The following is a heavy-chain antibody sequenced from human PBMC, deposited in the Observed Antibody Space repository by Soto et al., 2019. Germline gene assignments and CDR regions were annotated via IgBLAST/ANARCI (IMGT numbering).Heavy chain of an antibody. V-gene: IGHV3-23*01. D-gene: IGHD3-22*01. J-gene: IGHJ4*02. CDR1: GFTFSIYA. Sequence: PGGSLRLSCAASGFTFSIYAMTWVRQAPGKGLEWVSSMSRNGDNTYYADSVKGRFTISRDNSKNTLYPQMNSLRAEDTAIYYCAKDESNSNPLYYFDFWGPGTLVTVSS. CDR3: AKDESNSNPLYYFDF. CDR2: MSRNGDNT.